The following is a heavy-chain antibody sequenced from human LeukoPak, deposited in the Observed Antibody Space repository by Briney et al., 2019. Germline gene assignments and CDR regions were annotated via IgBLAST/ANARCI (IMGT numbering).Heavy chain of an antibody. V-gene: IGHV3-23*01. D-gene: IGHD6-13*01. CDR1: GFTFSSYG. Sequence: QPGGSLRLSCAASGFTFSSYGMSWVRQAPGKGLEWVSGISVRADSTSYADSVKGRFTISRDNSKNTLYLQMNSLRDEDTAVYYCAKDYGPKQLVFFDSWGQGTLVTVSS. J-gene: IGHJ4*02. CDR3: AKDYGPKQLVFFDS. CDR2: ISVRADST.